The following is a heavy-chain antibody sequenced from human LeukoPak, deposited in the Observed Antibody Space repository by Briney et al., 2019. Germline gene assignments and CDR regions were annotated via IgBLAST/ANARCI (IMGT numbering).Heavy chain of an antibody. CDR3: ARGLGFCSSTSCYTPFDY. J-gene: IGHJ4*02. CDR1: GYTFTSYD. V-gene: IGHV1-8*03. Sequence: ASVKVSCKASGYTFTSYDINWVRQATGQGLERMGWMNPNSGNTGYAQKFQGRVTITRSTSISTAYMELSSLRSEDTAVYYCARGLGFCSSTSCYTPFDYWGQGTLVTVSS. D-gene: IGHD2-2*02. CDR2: MNPNSGNT.